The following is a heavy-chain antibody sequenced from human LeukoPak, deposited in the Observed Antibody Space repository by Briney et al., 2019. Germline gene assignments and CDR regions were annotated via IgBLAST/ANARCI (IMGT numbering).Heavy chain of an antibody. CDR2: ISGSGSDT. J-gene: IGHJ4*02. CDR3: ARVGSIAAAGTPDY. Sequence: GGSLRLSCAASGFIFSDYYMTWIRQAPGKGLESLSYISGSGSDTNYADSVKGRFTTSRDNAKNSLYLQMNSLRAEDTAVYYCARVGSIAAAGTPDYWGQGTLVTVSS. CDR1: GFIFSDYY. D-gene: IGHD6-13*01. V-gene: IGHV3-11*06.